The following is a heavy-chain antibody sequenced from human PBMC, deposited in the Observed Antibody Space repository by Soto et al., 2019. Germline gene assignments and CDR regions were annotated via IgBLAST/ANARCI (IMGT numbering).Heavy chain of an antibody. CDR3: ARGRIAVAGGSNNWFDP. CDR1: GGSFSGYY. Sequence: PSETLSLTCAVYGGSFSGYYWSWIRQPPGKGLEWIGEINHSGSTNYNPSLKSRVTISVDTSKNQFSLKLSSVTAADTAVYYCARGRIAVAGGSNNWFDPWGKGTLVT. CDR2: INHSGST. V-gene: IGHV4-34*01. J-gene: IGHJ5*02. D-gene: IGHD6-19*01.